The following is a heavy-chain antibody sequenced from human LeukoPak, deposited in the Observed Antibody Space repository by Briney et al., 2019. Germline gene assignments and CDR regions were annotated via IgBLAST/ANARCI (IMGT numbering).Heavy chain of an antibody. V-gene: IGHV1-2*02. CDR1: GYTFTGYY. Sequence: ASVKVSCKASGYTFTGYYMHWVRQAPGQGLEWRGWINPNSGGTNYAQKFQGRVTMTRDTSISTAYMELSRLRSDDTAVYYCARGYDPPPYYYYYGMDVWGQGTTVTVSS. D-gene: IGHD3-3*01. J-gene: IGHJ6*02. CDR2: INPNSGGT. CDR3: ARGYDPPPYYYYYGMDV.